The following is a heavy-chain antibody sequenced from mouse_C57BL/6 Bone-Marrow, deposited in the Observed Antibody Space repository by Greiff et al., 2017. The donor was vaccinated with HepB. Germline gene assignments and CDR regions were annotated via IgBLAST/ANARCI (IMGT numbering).Heavy chain of an antibody. CDR3: ARWGIYYGNLWYFDY. V-gene: IGHV1-53*01. CDR2: INPSNGGT. CDR1: GYTFTSYW. D-gene: IGHD2-1*01. J-gene: IGHJ2*01. Sequence: QVQLQQPGTELVKPGASVKLSCKASGYTFTSYWMHWVKQRPGQGIEWIGNINPSNGGTNYNEKFKSKATLTVDKSSSTAYMQLSSLTSEDSAVYYCARWGIYYGNLWYFDYWGQGTTLTVSS.